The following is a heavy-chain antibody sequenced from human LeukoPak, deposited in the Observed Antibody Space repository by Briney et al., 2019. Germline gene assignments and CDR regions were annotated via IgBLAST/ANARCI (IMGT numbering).Heavy chain of an antibody. Sequence: SETLSLTCAVYGGSFSGYYWSWIRQPPGKGLEWIGEINHSGSTNYNPSLKSRVTISVDTSKSQFSLKLSSVTAADTAVYYCARGRKDRRITMVRGGRSVWFDPWGQGTLVTVSS. CDR1: GGSFSGYY. J-gene: IGHJ5*02. D-gene: IGHD3-10*01. V-gene: IGHV4-34*01. CDR2: INHSGST. CDR3: ARGRKDRRITMVRGGRSVWFDP.